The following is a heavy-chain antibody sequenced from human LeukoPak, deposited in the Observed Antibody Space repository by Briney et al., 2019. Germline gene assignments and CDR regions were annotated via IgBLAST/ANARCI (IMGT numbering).Heavy chain of an antibody. D-gene: IGHD6-19*01. CDR1: GFKFSDHY. J-gene: IGHJ4*02. V-gene: IGHV3-30*02. CDR3: ARGAAVALEL. CDR2: IRFDGTTE. Sequence: GGSLRLSCAASGFKFSDHYIDWVRQAPGKGLEYVAFIRFDGTTEYYTDSVKGRFTMSRDKSKNTLYLQMNSLRGEDTAVYYCARGAAVALELWGQGTLVTVSS.